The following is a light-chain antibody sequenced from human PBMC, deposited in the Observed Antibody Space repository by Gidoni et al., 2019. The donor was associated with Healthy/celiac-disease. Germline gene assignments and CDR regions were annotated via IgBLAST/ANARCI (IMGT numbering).Light chain of an antibody. CDR3: CSYAGSYPV. V-gene: IGLV2-11*01. CDR2: DVS. J-gene: IGLJ2*01. Sequence: QSALTQPRSVSGSPGQSVTISCTGTSSDVGGYNYVSWYQQHPGKAPTLMIYDVSKRPSGVPDRFSGSKSGNTASLTISGLQAEDEADYYCCSYAGSYPVFGGGTKLTVL. CDR1: SSDVGGYNY.